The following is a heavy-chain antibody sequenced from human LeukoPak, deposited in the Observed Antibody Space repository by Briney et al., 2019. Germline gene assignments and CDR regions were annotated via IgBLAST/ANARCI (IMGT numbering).Heavy chain of an antibody. Sequence: GGSLRLSCAASGFIFRKYGMNWVRQAPGKGLEWVANIKQDGSEKYYVDSVKGRFTISRDNAKNSLYLQMNSLRAEDTAVYYCARDPSDGYGPDGGQGTLVTVSS. CDR3: ARDPSDGYGPD. CDR2: IKQDGSEK. V-gene: IGHV3-7*01. J-gene: IGHJ4*02. D-gene: IGHD5-24*01. CDR1: GFIFRKYG.